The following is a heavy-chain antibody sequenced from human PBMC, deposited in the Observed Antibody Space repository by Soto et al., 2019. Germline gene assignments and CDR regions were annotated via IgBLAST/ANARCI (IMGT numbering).Heavy chain of an antibody. Sequence: GGSLSLSCPASGFTFSRYAMSWVRPAPGKGLEWVSAVSGSGGSTYYADSVKGRFTISRDNSKKTLYLQMNSLRAEDTAVYYCAKDSWSIAPRGQEYYYMDVWGKGTTVTVSS. V-gene: IGHV3-23*01. CDR3: AKDSWSIAPRGQEYYYMDV. CDR1: GFTFSRYA. D-gene: IGHD6-6*01. CDR2: VSGSGGST. J-gene: IGHJ6*03.